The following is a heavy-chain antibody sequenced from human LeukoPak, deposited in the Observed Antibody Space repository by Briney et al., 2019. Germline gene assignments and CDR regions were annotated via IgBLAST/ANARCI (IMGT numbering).Heavy chain of an antibody. Sequence: PGGSLRLSCAASGFTVSSNYMSWVRQAPGKGLEWVSSISSSSSYIYYADSVKGRFTISRDNSKNTLYLQMNSLRAEDTAVYYCAKLGLHSAMVEYNWFDPWGQGTLVTVSS. CDR1: GFTVSSNY. CDR2: ISSSSSYI. J-gene: IGHJ5*02. D-gene: IGHD5-18*01. V-gene: IGHV3-21*04. CDR3: AKLGLHSAMVEYNWFDP.